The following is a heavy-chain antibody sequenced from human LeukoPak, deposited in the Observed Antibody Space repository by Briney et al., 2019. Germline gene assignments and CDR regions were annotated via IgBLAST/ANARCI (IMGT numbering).Heavy chain of an antibody. D-gene: IGHD1-7*01. V-gene: IGHV4-39*07. CDR3: TRLNSVSPFDY. Sequence: SETLSLTCTVSGGSISSSNYYWGWIRQPPGKGLEWIGSIYYCGSTYYNPSLKSRVTISVDTSKNQFSLILSSVTAADTAVYYCTRLNSVSPFDYWGQGTLVTVSS. CDR1: GGSISSSNYY. J-gene: IGHJ4*02. CDR2: IYYCGST.